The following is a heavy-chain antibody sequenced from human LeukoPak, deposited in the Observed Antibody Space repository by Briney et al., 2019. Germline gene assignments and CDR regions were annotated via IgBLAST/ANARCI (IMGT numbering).Heavy chain of an antibody. CDR3: AKDITYSSSWFYGMDV. D-gene: IGHD6-13*01. Sequence: PGGSLRLSCAASGFTFYDLAMHWVRPAPGKGLEGVSGLSWNSGSIGYADPVKGRFTISRDNAKNSLYLQMNSLRAEDTAFYYCAKDITYSSSWFYGMDVWGQGTTVTVSS. V-gene: IGHV3-9*01. CDR1: GFTFYDLA. J-gene: IGHJ6*02. CDR2: LSWNSGSI.